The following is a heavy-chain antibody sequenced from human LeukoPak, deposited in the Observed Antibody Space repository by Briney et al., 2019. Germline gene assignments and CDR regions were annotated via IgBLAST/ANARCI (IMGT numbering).Heavy chain of an antibody. CDR1: GFTFSSYW. CDR2: IKSDGSST. V-gene: IGHV3-74*01. CDR3: VRCEVGSWYDYFDY. D-gene: IGHD6-13*01. J-gene: IGHJ4*02. Sequence: GGSLRLSCAASGFTFSSYWMHWVRHAPGKGLVWVSRIKSDGSSTNYADSVKGRFTISRDNAKNTLYLQMNSLRAEDTAVYYCVRCEVGSWYDYFDYWGQGSLVTVSS.